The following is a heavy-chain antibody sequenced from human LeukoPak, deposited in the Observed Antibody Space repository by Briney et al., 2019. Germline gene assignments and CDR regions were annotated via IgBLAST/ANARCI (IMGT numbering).Heavy chain of an antibody. CDR1: GGSISSYY. Sequence: SETLSLTCTVSGGSISSYYWSWIRQPPGKGLEWIGYIYYSGSTNYNPSLKSRVTISVDTSKNQFSLKLSSVIAADTAVYYCARAYSYYYYGMDVWGQGTTVTVSS. V-gene: IGHV4-59*08. D-gene: IGHD3-16*01. CDR3: ARAYSYYYYGMDV. J-gene: IGHJ6*02. CDR2: IYYSGST.